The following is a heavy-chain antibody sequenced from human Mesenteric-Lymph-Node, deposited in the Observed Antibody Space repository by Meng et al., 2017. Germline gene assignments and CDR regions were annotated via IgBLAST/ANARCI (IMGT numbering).Heavy chain of an antibody. J-gene: IGHJ4*02. CDR3: ARVRVGAYYFDY. Sequence: GESLKISCEASGFTFSTYEMNWVRQAPGKGLECISYISRNGRTISYADSVKGRFTISRDNAKNSLYLQMNSLRAEDTAVYYCARVRVGAYYFDYWGQGTMVTVSS. V-gene: IGHV3-48*03. CDR1: GFTFSTYE. D-gene: IGHD1-26*01. CDR2: ISRNGRTI.